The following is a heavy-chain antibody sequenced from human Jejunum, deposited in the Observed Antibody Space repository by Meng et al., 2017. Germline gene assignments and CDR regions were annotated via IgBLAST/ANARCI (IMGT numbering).Heavy chain of an antibody. CDR2: INSDGSST. Sequence: GESLKISCAASGLTFSTYWMHWFRQAPGKGLVWVSRINSDGSSTTYADSVKGRFTISRDNAKNTLYLQMNSLRAEDTAVYYCARGGYYYDSSGYCTMDYWGQGTLVTVSS. CDR1: GLTFSTYW. V-gene: IGHV3-74*01. J-gene: IGHJ4*02. CDR3: ARGGYYYDSSGYCTMDY. D-gene: IGHD3-22*01.